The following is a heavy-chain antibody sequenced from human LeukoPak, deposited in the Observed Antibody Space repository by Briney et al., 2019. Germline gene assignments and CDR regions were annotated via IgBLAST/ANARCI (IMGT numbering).Heavy chain of an antibody. J-gene: IGHJ4*02. D-gene: IGHD2-8*01. CDR1: GDRVSSNSAA. CDR3: ARMSYDSRPV. V-gene: IGHV6-1*01. Sequence: SQTLSLTCAISGDRVSSNSAAWNWLRQSPSRRLEWLGRTYYRSRWFNNYAVSVKSRITINPNSSKNQYSLHLNSVTPEDTAVYYCARMSYDSRPVWGQGTLVTVSS. CDR2: TYYRSRWFN.